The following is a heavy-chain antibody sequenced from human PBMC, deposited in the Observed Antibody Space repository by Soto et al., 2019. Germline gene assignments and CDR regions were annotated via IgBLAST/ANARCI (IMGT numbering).Heavy chain of an antibody. CDR2: IYHSGTT. CDR1: GGSISSGGYY. D-gene: IGHD1-26*01. CDR3: ARELVGAGWFDP. J-gene: IGHJ5*02. Sequence: TLSLTCTVSGGSISSGGYYWSWIRQHPGKGLEWIGYIYHSGTTYYNPSLRSRVTISVDTSKNQFSLKLTSVTAADTAVYYCARELVGAGWFDPWGQGTLVTVSS. V-gene: IGHV4-31*03.